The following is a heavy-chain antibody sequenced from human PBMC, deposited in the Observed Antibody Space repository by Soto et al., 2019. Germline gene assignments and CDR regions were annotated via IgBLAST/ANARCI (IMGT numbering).Heavy chain of an antibody. CDR2: IIPIFGTA. CDR1: GGTFSSYA. J-gene: IGHJ6*02. D-gene: IGHD3-22*01. Sequence: QVQLVQSGAEVKKPGSSVKVSCKASGGTFSSYAISWVRQAPRQGLEWMGGIIPIFGTANYAQKFQGRVTITADESTSTAYMELSSLRSEDTAVYYCARCTYYYDSSGYRRYGMDVWGQGTTVTVSS. V-gene: IGHV1-69*01. CDR3: ARCTYYYDSSGYRRYGMDV.